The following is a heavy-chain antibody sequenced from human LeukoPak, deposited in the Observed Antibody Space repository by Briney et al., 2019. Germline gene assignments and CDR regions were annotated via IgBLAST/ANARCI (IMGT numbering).Heavy chain of an antibody. CDR2: INGDGRNI. CDR3: ARDGGEYYFDY. Sequence: GGSLRLSCVASGFTFSSYWMHWVRQDPRKGLVWVSRINGDGRNINYADSVRGRFTISRDNAKNTLYLQMNTLRVEDTAVYYCARDGGEYYFDYWGQGTLVTVSS. CDR1: GFTFSSYW. D-gene: IGHD3-16*01. J-gene: IGHJ4*02. V-gene: IGHV3-74*01.